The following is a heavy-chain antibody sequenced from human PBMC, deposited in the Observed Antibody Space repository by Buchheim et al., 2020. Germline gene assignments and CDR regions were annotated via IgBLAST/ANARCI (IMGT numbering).Heavy chain of an antibody. CDR1: GGSFSDYV. CDR3: ASARTGWYPMGI. J-gene: IGHJ4*02. V-gene: IGHV4-34*01. D-gene: IGHD6-19*01. CDR2: INHSGIT. Sequence: QVQLQQWGAGLLKPSETLSLTCAVYGGSFSDYVWNWIRQPPGKGLEWIGEINHSGITKYNPSLKSRVTISVDRSKNQFSLTLTSVTAADTAVYYCASARTGWYPMGIWDQGTL.